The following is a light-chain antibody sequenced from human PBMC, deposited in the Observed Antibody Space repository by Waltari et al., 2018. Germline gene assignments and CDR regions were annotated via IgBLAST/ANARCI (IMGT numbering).Light chain of an antibody. CDR2: RAS. Sequence: DIQMTQSPSTLSASVGDRVTITGRASKSISRLLAWYQQEPGKAPKLLIYRASNLESGVPARFSGSGSETEFTLTISRLQPDDFATYFCQQYNSYPWTFGRGTKVEIK. CDR3: QQYNSYPWT. J-gene: IGKJ1*01. CDR1: KSISRL. V-gene: IGKV1-5*03.